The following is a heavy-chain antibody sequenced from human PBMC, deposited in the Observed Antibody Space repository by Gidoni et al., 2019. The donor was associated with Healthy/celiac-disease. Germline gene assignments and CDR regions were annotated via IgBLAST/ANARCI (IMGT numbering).Heavy chain of an antibody. CDR2: IKSKTDGGTT. Sequence: EVQLVESGGGLVKPGGSLRLSCAASGFTFRNAWMSWVRQAPGKGLEWVGRIKSKTDGGTTDYAAPVKGRFTISRDDSKNTLYLQMNSLKTEDTAVYYCTTDISGSYYRVIFDYWGQGTLVTVSS. V-gene: IGHV3-15*01. J-gene: IGHJ4*02. D-gene: IGHD1-26*01. CDR1: GFTFRNAW. CDR3: TTDISGSYYRVIFDY.